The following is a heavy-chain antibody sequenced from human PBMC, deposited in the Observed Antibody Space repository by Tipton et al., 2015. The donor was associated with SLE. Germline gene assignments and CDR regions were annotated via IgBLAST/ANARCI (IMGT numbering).Heavy chain of an antibody. J-gene: IGHJ5*02. V-gene: IGHV7-4-1*02. D-gene: IGHD3-10*01. CDR3: AGVGITMVQGVYIPGRPGP. CDR1: GYTFTSYA. CDR2: INTNTGNP. Sequence: QLVQSGPEVKKPGASVKVSCKASGYTFTSYAMNWVRQAPGQGLEWMGWINTNTGNPTYAQGFTGRFVFSLDTSVSTAYLQISSLKAEDPAVYFCAGVGITMVQGVYIPGRPGPWGQGTLVPLPP.